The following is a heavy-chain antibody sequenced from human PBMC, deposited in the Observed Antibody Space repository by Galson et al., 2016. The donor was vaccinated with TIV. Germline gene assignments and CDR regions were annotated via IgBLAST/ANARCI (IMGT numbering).Heavy chain of an antibody. V-gene: IGHV3-9*01. J-gene: IGHJ4*02. Sequence: SLRLSCAASGFTFDDYAMHWVRQAPGKGLEWVSGISWNSAYIAYADSVKGRFTISRDSAKKSLYLDFNSLRADDTAVYYCARDSSGYFALDSWGQGTLVTVPS. CDR1: GFTFDDYA. CDR3: ARDSSGYFALDS. CDR2: ISWNSAYI. D-gene: IGHD3-22*01.